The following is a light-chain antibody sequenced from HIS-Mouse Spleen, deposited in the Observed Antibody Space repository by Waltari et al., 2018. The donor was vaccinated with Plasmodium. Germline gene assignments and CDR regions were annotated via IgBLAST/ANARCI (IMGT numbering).Light chain of an antibody. CDR3: SSYTSSSTRV. V-gene: IGLV2-14*03. J-gene: IGLJ3*02. CDR2: DVS. CDR1: SSDVGAYNY. Sequence: QSALTQPASVSGSPGQSSTISCPGTSSDVGAYNYVSWYQQHPGKAPKLMIYDVSNRPSGVSNRFSGSKSGNTASLTISGLQAEDEADYYCSSYTSSSTRVFGGGTKLTVL.